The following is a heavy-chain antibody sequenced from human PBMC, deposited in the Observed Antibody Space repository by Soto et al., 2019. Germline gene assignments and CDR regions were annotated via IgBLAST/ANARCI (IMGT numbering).Heavy chain of an antibody. D-gene: IGHD5-18*01. CDR3: ARDPGIQIDAFDI. Sequence: SETLSLTCTVSRGSISSYYWSWIRQPPGKGLEWIGYIYYSGSTNYNPSLKSRVTISVDTSKNQFSLKLSSVTAADTAVYYCARDPGIQIDAFDIWGQGTMVTVSS. CDR1: RGSISSYY. CDR2: IYYSGST. J-gene: IGHJ3*02. V-gene: IGHV4-59*01.